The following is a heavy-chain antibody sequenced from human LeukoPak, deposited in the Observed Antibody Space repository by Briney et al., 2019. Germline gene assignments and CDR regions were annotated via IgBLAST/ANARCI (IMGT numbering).Heavy chain of an antibody. V-gene: IGHV7-4-1*02. J-gene: IGHJ6*02. D-gene: IGHD3-9*01. CDR1: GYTFTSYA. CDR3: ARGDDILTGSHLSMDV. CDR2: INTNTGNP. Sequence: ASVTVSCKASGYTFTSYAMNWVRQAPGQGLEWMGWINTNTGNPTYAQGFTGRFVFSFDTSVSTAYLQISSLKAEDTAVYYCARGDDILTGSHLSMDVWGQGTTVTVSS.